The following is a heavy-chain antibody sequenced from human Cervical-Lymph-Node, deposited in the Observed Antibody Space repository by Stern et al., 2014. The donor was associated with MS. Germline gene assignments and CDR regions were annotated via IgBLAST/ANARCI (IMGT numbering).Heavy chain of an antibody. V-gene: IGHV1-69*01. J-gene: IGHJ6*01. CDR3: ARAFCGGDCYTEFYYYGMDV. D-gene: IGHD2-21*02. CDR1: GGTFSNYA. Sequence: QVQLVQSGAEVKKPWSSVKVSCRASGGTFSNYAISLVRQAPGQGLEWMGGIFPIFGTANYAQKFQGRVTITADESTSTAYIELNSLRSEDTAVYYCARAFCGGDCYTEFYYYGMDVWGQGTTVTVSS. CDR2: IFPIFGTA.